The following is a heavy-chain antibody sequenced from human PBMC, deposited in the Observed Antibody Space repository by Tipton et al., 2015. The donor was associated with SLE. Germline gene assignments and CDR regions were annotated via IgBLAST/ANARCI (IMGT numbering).Heavy chain of an antibody. CDR2: IHHRGST. Sequence: TLSLTCAVSGASITSSDWWSWVRQPPGKGLEYIGEIHHRGSTNYKSSLRGRVTISVDKSKNQFSLKLTSVTAADTAVYYCARWIPLTGINVWGQGATVTVPS. V-gene: IGHV4-4*02. J-gene: IGHJ6*02. CDR3: ARWIPLTGINV. CDR1: GASITSSDW. D-gene: IGHD5-18*01.